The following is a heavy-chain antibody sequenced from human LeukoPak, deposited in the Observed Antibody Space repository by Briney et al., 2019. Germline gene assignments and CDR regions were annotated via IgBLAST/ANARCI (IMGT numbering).Heavy chain of an antibody. J-gene: IGHJ3*02. CDR3: ARDLVTVTKGLDI. V-gene: IGHV4-59*11. CDR1: DDSFSSHY. D-gene: IGHD4-17*01. Sequence: SETLSLTCAVSDDSFSSHYWTWIRQPPGKGLEWIGYISYIGSTNYNPSLKSRVTISIDTSKNQFSLKLTSVTAADTAVYYCARDLVTVTKGLDIWGQGTMVSVSS. CDR2: ISYIGST.